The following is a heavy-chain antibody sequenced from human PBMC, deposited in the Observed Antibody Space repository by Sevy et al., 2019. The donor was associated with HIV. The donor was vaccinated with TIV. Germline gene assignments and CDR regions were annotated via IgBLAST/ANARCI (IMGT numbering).Heavy chain of an antibody. CDR3: ASPGGYRYGSLLDN. Sequence: GASVKVSCKASGYTFTDYFMHWVRQAPGQGLEWMGWINPNSGDTKYAQKFQGRVTVTRDTSIRTAYMELSSLRFDDTAVYYCASPGGYRYGSLLDNWGQGTLVTVSS. V-gene: IGHV1-2*02. J-gene: IGHJ4*02. D-gene: IGHD5-18*01. CDR2: INPNSGDT. CDR1: GYTFTDYF.